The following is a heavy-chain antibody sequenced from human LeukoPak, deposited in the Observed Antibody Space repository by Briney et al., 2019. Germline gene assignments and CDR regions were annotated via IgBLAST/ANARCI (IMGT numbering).Heavy chain of an antibody. D-gene: IGHD1-14*01. CDR2: ISSSSSYI. CDR1: GFTFSSYS. J-gene: IGHJ4*02. Sequence: GGSLRLSCAAFGFTFSSYSMNWVRQAPGKGLEWVSSISSSSSYIYYADSVKGRFTISRDNAKNSLYLQMNSLRAEDTAVYYCARGSRGGTPFDYWGQGTLVTVSS. CDR3: ARGSRGGTPFDY. V-gene: IGHV3-21*01.